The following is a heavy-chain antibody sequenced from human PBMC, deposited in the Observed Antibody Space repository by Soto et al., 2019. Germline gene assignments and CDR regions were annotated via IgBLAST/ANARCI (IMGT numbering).Heavy chain of an antibody. CDR2: IWYDGSNK. CDR1: GFTFSSYG. V-gene: IGHV3-33*01. Sequence: HPGGSLRLSCAASGFTFSSYGMHLVRQAPGKGLEWVAVIWYDGSNKYYADSVKGRFTISRDNSKSTLYLQMNSLRAEDTAVYYCARGGGRYCGGDCYFDAFDIWGQGTMVTVSS. D-gene: IGHD2-21*02. J-gene: IGHJ3*02. CDR3: ARGGGRYCGGDCYFDAFDI.